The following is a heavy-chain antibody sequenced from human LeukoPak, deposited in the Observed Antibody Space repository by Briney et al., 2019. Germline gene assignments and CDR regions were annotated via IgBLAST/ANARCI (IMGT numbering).Heavy chain of an antibody. D-gene: IGHD5-18*01. J-gene: IGHJ4*02. CDR1: GFTFSSYW. Sequence: GGSLRLSCAASGFTFSSYWMSWVRQAPGKGLEWVANIKQDGSEKYYVDSVKGRFTISRDNSKNTLYLQMNSLRAEDTAVYYCARDRRVDTAMWGYFDYWGQGTLVTVSS. CDR2: IKQDGSEK. V-gene: IGHV3-7*01. CDR3: ARDRRVDTAMWGYFDY.